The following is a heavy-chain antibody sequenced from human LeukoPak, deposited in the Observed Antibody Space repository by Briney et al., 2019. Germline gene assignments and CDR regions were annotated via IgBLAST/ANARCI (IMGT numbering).Heavy chain of an antibody. CDR1: GGTFSSYA. CDR3: ARFRDRLGPQAEPYYLDY. Sequence: ASVKVSCKASGGTFSSYAISWVRQAPGQGLEWMGGIIPIFGTANYAQKFQGRVTITADESTSTAYMELSSLRSEDTAVYYCARFRDRLGPQAEPYYLDYWGQGTLVTVSS. D-gene: IGHD5-24*01. J-gene: IGHJ4*02. V-gene: IGHV1-69*13. CDR2: IIPIFGTA.